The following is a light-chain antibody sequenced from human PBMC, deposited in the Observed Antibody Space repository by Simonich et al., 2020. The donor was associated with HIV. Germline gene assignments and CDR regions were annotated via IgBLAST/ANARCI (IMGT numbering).Light chain of an antibody. CDR3: QQFYSAPLT. CDR1: QSVLYSSNNKNY. J-gene: IGKJ4*01. Sequence: DIVMTQSPDSLAVSLGERATINCKSSQSVLYSSNNKNYLVWYQQKPGQPPKLLIYWASTRESGVPDRFSGSGSGTDFTLTISSLQAEDVATYYCQQFYSAPLTFGGGTKVEIK. CDR2: WAS. V-gene: IGKV4-1*01.